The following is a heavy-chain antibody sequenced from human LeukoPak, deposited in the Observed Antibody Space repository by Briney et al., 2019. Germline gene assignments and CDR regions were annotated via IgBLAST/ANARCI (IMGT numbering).Heavy chain of an antibody. CDR1: GGSFSTYY. CDR3: ARCSYGTYYFDS. CDR2: INHSGET. V-gene: IGHV4-34*01. Sequence: PSETLSLTCAVHGGSFSTYYWSWIRQPPGKGLEWMGEINHSGETRYNPSLKSRVTISVDTSKSQFSLKLSSVTAADTAVYFCARCSYGTYYFDSWGQGTLVTVSS. D-gene: IGHD1-14*01. J-gene: IGHJ4*02.